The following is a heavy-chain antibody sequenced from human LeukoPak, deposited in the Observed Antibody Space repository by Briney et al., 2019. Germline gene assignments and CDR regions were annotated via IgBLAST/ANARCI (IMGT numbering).Heavy chain of an antibody. V-gene: IGHV4-59*01. CDR3: ARETYYFGSGSSRDKYYFDY. D-gene: IGHD3-10*01. CDR2: IYYSGST. CDR1: GGSISSYY. Sequence: SETLSLTCTVSGGSISSYYWSWIRQPPGEGLEWIGYIYYSGSTNYNPSLKSRVTISVDTSKNQFSLKLSSVTAADTAVYYCARETYYFGSGSSRDKYYFDYWGQGTLVTVSS. J-gene: IGHJ4*02.